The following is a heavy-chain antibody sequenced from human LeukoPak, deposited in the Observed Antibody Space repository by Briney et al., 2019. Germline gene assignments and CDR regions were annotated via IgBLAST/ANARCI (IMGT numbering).Heavy chain of an antibody. CDR2: IYYSGST. J-gene: IGHJ4*02. CDR1: GGSISSSSYY. V-gene: IGHV4-39*01. D-gene: IGHD3-16*01. Sequence: PSETLSLTCTVSGGSISSSSYYWGWIRQPPGKGLEWIASIYYSGSTYYNPSLKSRVTISVDTSKNQFSLKLSSVTAADTAVYYCARQGGGYLNYWGQGTLVTVSS. CDR3: ARQGGGYLNY.